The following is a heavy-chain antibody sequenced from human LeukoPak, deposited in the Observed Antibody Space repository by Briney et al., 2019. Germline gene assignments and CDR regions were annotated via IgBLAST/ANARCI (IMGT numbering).Heavy chain of an antibody. CDR3: ARVSYIMISFGGVIAYFDN. CDR1: GDSFNDYY. V-gene: IGHV4-34*01. Sequence: PSETLSLTCTLYGDSFNDYYWSWIRQPPGEGLEWIGETKNSRSTNYNPSLWSRLIISIDTSKRQFSLQVTSVTAADTGVYFCARVSYIMISFGGVIAYFDNWGQGALVTVSS. D-gene: IGHD3-16*02. CDR2: TKNSRST. J-gene: IGHJ4*02.